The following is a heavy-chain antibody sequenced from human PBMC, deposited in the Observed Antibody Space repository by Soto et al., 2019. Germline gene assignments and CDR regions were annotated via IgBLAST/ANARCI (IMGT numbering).Heavy chain of an antibody. CDR2: FDPEDGET. Sequence: ASVKVSCKVSGYTLTELSMHWVRQAPGKGLEWMGGFDPEDGETIYAQKFQGRVTMTEDTSTDTAYMELSSLRSEDTAVYYCATGYSGYDYRASYGMDVWGQGTTVTVSS. CDR1: GYTLTELS. V-gene: IGHV1-24*01. CDR3: ATGYSGYDYRASYGMDV. D-gene: IGHD5-12*01. J-gene: IGHJ6*02.